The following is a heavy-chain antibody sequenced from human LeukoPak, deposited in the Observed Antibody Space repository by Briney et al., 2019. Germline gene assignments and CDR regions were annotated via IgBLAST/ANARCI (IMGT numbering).Heavy chain of an antibody. CDR2: IRYDGSNK. CDR3: ARGMGPAGKVGATPYFDY. D-gene: IGHD1-26*01. V-gene: IGHV3-30*02. Sequence: GGSLRLSCAASGFTFSSYGMHWVRQAPGKGLEWVAFIRYDGSNKYYADSVKGRFTISRDNSKNTLYLQMNSLRAEDTAVYYCARGMGPAGKVGATPYFDYWGQGTLVTVSS. CDR1: GFTFSSYG. J-gene: IGHJ4*02.